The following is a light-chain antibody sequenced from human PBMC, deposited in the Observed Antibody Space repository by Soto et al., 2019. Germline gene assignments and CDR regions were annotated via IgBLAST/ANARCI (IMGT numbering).Light chain of an antibody. CDR2: EVS. J-gene: IGLJ1*01. CDR1: SSDVGSYNR. Sequence: QSALTQPPSVSGCPGQSVAISCTGTSSDVGSYNRVSWYQQPPGAAPKLMIYEVSNRPSGVPDRFSGSKSGNTASLTISGLQAEDEADYYCNSYTGSSTYVFGTGTKLTVL. CDR3: NSYTGSSTYV. V-gene: IGLV2-18*02.